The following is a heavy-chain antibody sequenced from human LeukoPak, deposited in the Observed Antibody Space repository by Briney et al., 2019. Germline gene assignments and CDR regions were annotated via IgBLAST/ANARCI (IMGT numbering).Heavy chain of an antibody. CDR1: GASISRNY. V-gene: IGHV4-59*08. CDR3: ASGSSDYYYYYYMDV. J-gene: IGHJ6*03. CDR2: INYIGSS. D-gene: IGHD2-2*01. Sequence: SETLSLTCTVSGASISRNYWSWIRQPPGQGLEWIGYINYIGSSHYNPSLKSRVTISVDTSKNQFSLKVSSVTAADSAVYYCASGSSDYYYYYYMDVWGKGTTVTVSS.